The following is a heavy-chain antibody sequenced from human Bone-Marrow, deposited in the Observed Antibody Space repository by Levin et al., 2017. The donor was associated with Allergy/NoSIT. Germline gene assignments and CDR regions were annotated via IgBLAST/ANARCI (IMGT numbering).Heavy chain of an antibody. CDR3: AGGYSAFEGGMGDY. J-gene: IGHJ4*02. Sequence: PSETLSLTCTVSGVSISSYYWSWIRQPPGKGLEWIGYIHYSGSTNYNPSLKSRVTLSVDASKNQLFLKLSSVTAADTAVYYCAGGYSAFEGGMGDYWGLGALVTVSS. CDR1: GVSISSYY. D-gene: IGHD5-12*01. V-gene: IGHV4-59*01. CDR2: IHYSGST.